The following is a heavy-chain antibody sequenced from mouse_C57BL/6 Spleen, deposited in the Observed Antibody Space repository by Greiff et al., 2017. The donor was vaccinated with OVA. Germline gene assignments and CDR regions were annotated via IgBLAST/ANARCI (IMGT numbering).Heavy chain of an antibody. Sequence: VQLQQPGTELVKPGASVKLSCKASGYTFTSYWMRWVKQRPGQGLEWIGNINPSNGGTNYNEKFKSKATLTVDKSSSTAYMQLSSLTSEDSAVYDCAICLDGYYYAMDYWGQGTTLTVSS. V-gene: IGHV1-53*01. J-gene: IGHJ4*01. CDR1: GYTFTSYW. CDR2: INPSNGGT. D-gene: IGHD2-3*01. CDR3: AICLDGYYYAMDY.